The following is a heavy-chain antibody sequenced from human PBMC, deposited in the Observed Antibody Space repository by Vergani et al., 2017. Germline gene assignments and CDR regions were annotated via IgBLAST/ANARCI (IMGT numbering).Heavy chain of an antibody. CDR3: TTGDIVVVPAALKYYFDY. CDR2: IKSKIDGGTA. V-gene: IGHV3-15*01. Sequence: EVQLLESGGGLVQPGGSLRLSCAASGFTFSSYAMSWVRQAPGKGLEWVGRIKSKIDGGTADYAAPVKGRFTISRDDSKNTLYLTMTGLKTEDTAVYYCTTGDIVVVPAALKYYFDYWGQGTLVTVSS. CDR1: GFTFSSYA. J-gene: IGHJ4*02. D-gene: IGHD2-15*01.